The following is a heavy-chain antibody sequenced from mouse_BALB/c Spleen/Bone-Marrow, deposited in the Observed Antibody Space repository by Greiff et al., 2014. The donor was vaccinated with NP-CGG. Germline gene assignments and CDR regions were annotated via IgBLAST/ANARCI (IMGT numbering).Heavy chain of an antibody. D-gene: IGHD2-2*01. CDR2: ICCYNGAT. J-gene: IGHJ2*01. CDR3: SRCGGAYGYDRGYYFDY. Sequence: LVKTGASVKISCKASGYSFTGYYMQWVKQSHGKSLEWIGYICCYNGATSYNQKFKGKATFTVDTSSSTAYMQFNSLTSEDSAVYDCSRCGGAYGYDRGYYFDYWGQGTTLTVSS. CDR1: GYSFTGYY. V-gene: IGHV1S34*01.